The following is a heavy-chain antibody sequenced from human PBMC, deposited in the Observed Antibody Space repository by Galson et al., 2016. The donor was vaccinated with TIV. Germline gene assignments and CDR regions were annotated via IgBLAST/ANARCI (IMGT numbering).Heavy chain of an antibody. J-gene: IGHJ6*03. CDR2: INPVFGIP. Sequence: SVKVSCKASGGTFSSYGISWVRQAPGQGLEWMGGINPVFGIPNYAQKFQGRVTITADESTSTAYMELTSLRSEDTAVYYSARGKERVIKYYYYMDVWGKGTTITVSS. CDR1: GGTFSSYG. D-gene: IGHD3-3*01. V-gene: IGHV1-69*13. CDR3: ARGKERVIKYYYYMDV.